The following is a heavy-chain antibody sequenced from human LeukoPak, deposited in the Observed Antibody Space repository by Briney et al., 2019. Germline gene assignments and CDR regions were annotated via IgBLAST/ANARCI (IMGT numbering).Heavy chain of an antibody. Sequence: ASVKVSCKASGYTFTSYAMHWVRQAPGQRLEWMGWINAGNGNTKYSQEFQGRVTITRDTSASTAYMELSSLRSEDMAVYYCARVVVPAARTIYYFDYWGQGTLVTVSS. D-gene: IGHD2-2*01. V-gene: IGHV1-3*03. CDR1: GYTFTSYA. J-gene: IGHJ4*02. CDR2: INAGNGNT. CDR3: ARVVVPAARTIYYFDY.